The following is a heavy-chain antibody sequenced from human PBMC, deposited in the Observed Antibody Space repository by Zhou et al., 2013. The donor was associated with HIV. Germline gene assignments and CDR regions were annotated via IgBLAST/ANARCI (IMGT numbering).Heavy chain of an antibody. J-gene: IGHJ4*02. Sequence: QVQLLQSGSEMKKPGASVKVSCKTSGYTFTNYGISWVRQAPGQGLEWLGSISSYTGDTNYEQRLQGRVTMTTDTSTSTAYMELRTLRSDDTAVYYCAREYYYDSIGYYYEDLWGQGTLVTVSS. CDR3: AREYYYDSIGYYYEDL. V-gene: IGHV1-18*01. CDR2: ISSYTGDT. CDR1: GYTFTNYG. D-gene: IGHD3-22*01.